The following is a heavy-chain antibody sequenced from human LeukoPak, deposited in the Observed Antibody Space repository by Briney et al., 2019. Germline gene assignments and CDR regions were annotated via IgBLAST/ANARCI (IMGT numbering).Heavy chain of an antibody. J-gene: IGHJ3*02. CDR2: MNPNSGNT. CDR1: GYTFTSYD. CDR3: ARDYYDRAFDI. V-gene: IGHV1-8*03. Sequence: ASVRVSCKASGYTFTSYDINWVRQATGQGLEWMGWMNPNSGNTGYAQKFQGRVTITRNTSISTAYMELSSLRSEDTAVYYCARDYYDRAFDIWGQGTMVTVSS. D-gene: IGHD3-22*01.